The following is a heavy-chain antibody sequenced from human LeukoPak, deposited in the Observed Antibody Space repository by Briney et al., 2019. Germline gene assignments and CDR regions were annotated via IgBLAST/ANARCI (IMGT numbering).Heavy chain of an antibody. D-gene: IGHD3-22*01. CDR2: INPNSGGT. J-gene: IGHJ4*02. Sequence: GASVKVSCKASGYTFTGYYMHWVRQAPGQGLEWMGWINPNSGGTNYAQKFQGRVTMTRDTSISTAYVELSRLRSDDTAVYYCARATYYYDSSGYSEWGQGTLVTVSS. CDR3: ARATYYYDSSGYSE. V-gene: IGHV1-2*02. CDR1: GYTFTGYY.